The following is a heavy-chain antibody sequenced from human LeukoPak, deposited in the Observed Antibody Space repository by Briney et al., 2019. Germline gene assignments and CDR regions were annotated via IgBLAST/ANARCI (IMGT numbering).Heavy chain of an antibody. CDR3: ARVLRYFDWSILVDY. J-gene: IGHJ4*02. D-gene: IGHD3-9*01. CDR1: GGSISSSNW. V-gene: IGHV4-4*02. CDR2: IYHSGST. Sequence: SETLSLTCAVSGGSISSSNWWSWVRQPPGKGLEWIGEIYHSGSTNYNPSLKSRVTISVDTSKNQFSLKLSSVTAADTAVYYCARVLRYFDWSILVDYWGQGTLVTVSS.